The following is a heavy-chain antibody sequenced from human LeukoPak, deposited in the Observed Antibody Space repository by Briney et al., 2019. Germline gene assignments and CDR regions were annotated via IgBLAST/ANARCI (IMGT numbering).Heavy chain of an antibody. V-gene: IGHV3-48*03. CDR3: ARDRPRVGLDY. CDR1: GFTFSSYE. D-gene: IGHD2-2*01. CDR2: ISISGSTI. Sequence: GGSLRLSCAASGFTFSSYEMNWVRQAPGRGLEWVSYISISGSTIHYSDSVKGRFTISRNNAKNALYLQMNSLRAEDMAVYYCARDRPRVGLDYWGQGTLVTVSS. J-gene: IGHJ4*02.